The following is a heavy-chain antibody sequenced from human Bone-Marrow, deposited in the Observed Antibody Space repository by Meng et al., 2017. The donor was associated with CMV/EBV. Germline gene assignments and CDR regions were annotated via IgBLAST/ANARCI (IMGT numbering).Heavy chain of an antibody. Sequence: SETLSLTCAVYGGSFSGYYWSWIRQPPGKGLEWIGEINHSGSTNYNPSLKSRITISVDTSKNQFSLKLSSVTAADTAVYYCARGGPRGQRGYSYYYYGMDVWGQGTTVTVSS. D-gene: IGHD1-1*01. J-gene: IGHJ6*02. CDR3: ARGGPRGQRGYSYYYYGMDV. CDR2: INHSGST. CDR1: GGSFSGYY. V-gene: IGHV4-34*01.